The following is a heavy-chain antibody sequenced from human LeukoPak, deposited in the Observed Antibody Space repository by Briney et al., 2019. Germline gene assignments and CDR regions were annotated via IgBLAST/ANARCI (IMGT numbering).Heavy chain of an antibody. Sequence: KPSETLSLTCTVSGGSISSSSYYWGWIRQPPGKGLEWIGSIYYSGSTYYNPSLKSRVTISVDTSKNQFSLKLSSVTAADTAVYYYARLIITIFGVVSSQNWFDPWGQGTLVTVSS. CDR3: ARLIITIFGVVSSQNWFDP. J-gene: IGHJ5*02. D-gene: IGHD3-3*01. CDR1: GGSISSSSYY. CDR2: IYYSGST. V-gene: IGHV4-39*01.